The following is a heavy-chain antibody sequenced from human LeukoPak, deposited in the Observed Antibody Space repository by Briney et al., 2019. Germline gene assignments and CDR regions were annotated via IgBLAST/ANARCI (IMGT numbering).Heavy chain of an antibody. CDR1: GFTFSSYS. Sequence: PGGSLRLSCAASGFTFSSYSMNWVRQAPGKGLEWVANIKQDGSEKSYVDSVKGRFTIFRDNARNSLYLQMNSLRAEDTAVYYCASHSYGYNHWGQGTLVIVSS. CDR3: ASHSYGYNH. D-gene: IGHD3-16*01. V-gene: IGHV3-7*01. J-gene: IGHJ5*02. CDR2: IKQDGSEK.